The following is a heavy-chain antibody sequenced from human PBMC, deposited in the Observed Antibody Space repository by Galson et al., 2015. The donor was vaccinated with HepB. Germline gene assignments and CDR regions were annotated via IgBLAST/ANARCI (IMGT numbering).Heavy chain of an antibody. V-gene: IGHV3-43D*03. D-gene: IGHD6-13*01. CDR1: GFTFDDYA. Sequence: SLRLSCAASGFTFDDYAMHWVRQAPGKGLEWVSLISWDGGSTYYADSVKGRFTISRDNSKNSLYLQMNSLRAEDTALYYCAKDKGSIAAAGLGAFDIWGQGTMVTVSS. J-gene: IGHJ3*02. CDR2: ISWDGGST. CDR3: AKDKGSIAAAGLGAFDI.